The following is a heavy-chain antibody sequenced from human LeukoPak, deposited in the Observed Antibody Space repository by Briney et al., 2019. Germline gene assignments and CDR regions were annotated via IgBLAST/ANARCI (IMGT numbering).Heavy chain of an antibody. V-gene: IGHV1-18*04. CDR2: ISAYNGNT. J-gene: IGHJ4*02. Sequence: ASVKVSCKASGYTFTSYGISWVRQAPGQGLEWMGWISAYNGNTNYAQKLQGRVTMTTDTSTSTAYMELRSLRSDDTAVYYCARGGVLRYFDWSSIFDYWGQGTLVTASS. D-gene: IGHD3-9*01. CDR3: ARGGVLRYFDWSSIFDY. CDR1: GYTFTSYG.